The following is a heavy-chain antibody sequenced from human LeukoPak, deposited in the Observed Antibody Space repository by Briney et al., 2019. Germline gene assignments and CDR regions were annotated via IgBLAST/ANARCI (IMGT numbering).Heavy chain of an antibody. CDR3: ARGVLYTSDEYYFDY. D-gene: IGHD3-16*01. CDR1: GFTFSSYD. V-gene: IGHV3-13*04. Sequence: GGSLRLSCAASGFTFSSYDMHWVRQATGKGLEWVSAIGTAGDTYYPGSVKGRFTISRENAKNSLYLQMNSLRAGDTAVYYCARGVLYTSDEYYFDYWGQGTLVTVSS. CDR2: IGTAGDT. J-gene: IGHJ4*02.